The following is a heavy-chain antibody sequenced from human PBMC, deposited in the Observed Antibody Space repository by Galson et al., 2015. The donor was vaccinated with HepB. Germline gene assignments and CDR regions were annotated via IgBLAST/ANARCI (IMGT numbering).Heavy chain of an antibody. V-gene: IGHV3-43*01. CDR1: GFTFDDYT. CDR3: AKDSDILTEVPYYFDY. Sequence: SLRLSCAASGFTFDDYTMHWVRQAPGKGLEWVSLISWDGGSTYYADSVKGRFTISRDNSKNSLYLQMNSLRTEDTALYYCAKDSDILTEVPYYFDYWGQGTLVTVSS. J-gene: IGHJ4*02. D-gene: IGHD3-9*01. CDR2: ISWDGGST.